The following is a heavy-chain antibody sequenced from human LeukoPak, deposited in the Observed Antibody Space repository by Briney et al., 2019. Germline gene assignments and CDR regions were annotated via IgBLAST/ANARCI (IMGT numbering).Heavy chain of an antibody. CDR1: GFTFDNYA. CDR2: LSPNGDST. CDR3: ARTYSYGAGTYSSFGY. D-gene: IGHD3-10*01. Sequence: QPGGSLRLSCAAFGFTFDNYALHWVRQAPGKGLEYVSGLSPNGDSTYYATSVKGRFTISRHNPQHTLSLQMGSLRVEDTAVYYCARTYSYGAGTYSSFGYWGQGTLVSVSP. J-gene: IGHJ4*02. V-gene: IGHV3-64*01.